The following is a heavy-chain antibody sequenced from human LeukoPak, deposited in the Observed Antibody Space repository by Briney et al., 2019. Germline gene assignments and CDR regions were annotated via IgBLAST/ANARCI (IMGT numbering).Heavy chain of an antibody. J-gene: IGHJ3*01. CDR3: ARNQAVAANRGASDV. CDR2: IYYNGNT. CDR1: GYSISSNNW. Sequence: SDTLSLTCAVSGYSISSNNWWAWVRQPPGKGLEWVGYIYYNGNTYYNPYNPSLTSRVTMSVDTSKNQFSLKLDSVTEIDTAMYYCARNQAVAANRGASDVWGQGTMVTVSS. D-gene: IGHD6-19*01. V-gene: IGHV4-28*01.